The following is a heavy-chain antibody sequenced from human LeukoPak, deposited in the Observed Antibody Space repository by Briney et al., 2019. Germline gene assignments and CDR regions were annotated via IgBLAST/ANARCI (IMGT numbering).Heavy chain of an antibody. J-gene: IGHJ4*02. V-gene: IGHV1-69*05. Sequence: SVKVSCKASGGTFSSYAISWVRQAPGRGLEWMGRIIPIFGTANYAQKFQGRVTITTDESTSTAYMELSSQRSEDTAVYYCARGSGEGYCSSTSCPLGYWGQGTLVTVPS. D-gene: IGHD2-2*01. CDR2: IIPIFGTA. CDR3: ARGSGEGYCSSTSCPLGY. CDR1: GGTFSSYA.